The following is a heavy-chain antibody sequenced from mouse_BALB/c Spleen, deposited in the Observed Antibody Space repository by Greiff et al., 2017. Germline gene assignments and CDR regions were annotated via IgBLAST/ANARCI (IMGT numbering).Heavy chain of an antibody. J-gene: IGHJ4*01. V-gene: IGHV5-9-4*01. CDR3: ARVITTVVPHYYAMDY. CDR2: ISSGGSYT. Sequence: EVQRVESGGGLVKPGGSLKLSCAASGFTFSSYAMSWVRQSPEKRLEWVAEISSGGSYTYYPDTVTGRFTISRDNAKNTLYLEMSSLRSEDTAMYYCARVITTVVPHYYAMDYWGQGTSVTVSS. CDR1: GFTFSSYA. D-gene: IGHD1-1*01.